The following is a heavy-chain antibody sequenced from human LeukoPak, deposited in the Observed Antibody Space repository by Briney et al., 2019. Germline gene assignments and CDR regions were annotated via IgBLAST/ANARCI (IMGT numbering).Heavy chain of an antibody. Sequence: ASVKVSCKASGGTFSSYAISWVRQAPGQGLEWMGGIIPIFGTANYAQKFQGRVTITADESTSTAYMELSSLRSEDTAVYYCARPEKYSTSLGVGAFDIWGQGTMVTVSS. CDR1: GGTFSSYA. CDR2: IIPIFGTA. CDR3: ARPEKYSTSLGVGAFDI. V-gene: IGHV1-69*13. J-gene: IGHJ3*02. D-gene: IGHD6-6*01.